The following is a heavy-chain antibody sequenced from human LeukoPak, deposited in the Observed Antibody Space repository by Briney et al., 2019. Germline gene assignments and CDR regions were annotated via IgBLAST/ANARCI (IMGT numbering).Heavy chain of an antibody. D-gene: IGHD4-17*01. CDR3: AKGVWGLTTSSDYFDY. V-gene: IGHV3-30*18. J-gene: IGHJ4*02. Sequence: PGGSLRLSCAASGFTFSSYGMHWVRQAPGKGLEWVAVISYDGSNKYYADSVKGRFTISRDNSKNTLYLQMNSLRAEDTAVYYCAKGVWGLTTSSDYFDYWGQGTLVTVSS. CDR1: GFTFSSYG. CDR2: ISYDGSNK.